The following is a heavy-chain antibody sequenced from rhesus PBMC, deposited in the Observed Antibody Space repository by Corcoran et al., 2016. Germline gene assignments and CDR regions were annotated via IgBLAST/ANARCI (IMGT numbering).Heavy chain of an antibody. CDR1: GGSFTTYC. CDR3: ARYAGWSSWSPGFDL. Sequence: QMQLQASGPGLVKPSETLSLTCAVSGGSFTTYCWTWIRQSHGQDSEWVGEVNGNTGNTNYNPSLKSRVSLSKDASNRHFSLKLNSVTAADTAIYYCARYAGWSSWSPGFDLWGQGLRVIVSS. D-gene: IGHD2-15*01. J-gene: IGHJ3*01. CDR2: VNGNTGNT. V-gene: IGHV4-80*01.